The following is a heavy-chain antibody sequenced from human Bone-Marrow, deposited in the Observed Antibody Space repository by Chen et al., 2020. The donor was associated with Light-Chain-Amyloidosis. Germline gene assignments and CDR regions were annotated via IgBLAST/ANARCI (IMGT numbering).Heavy chain of an antibody. CDR3: ASPGSDVLFFQH. J-gene: IGHJ1*01. V-gene: IGHV4-39*01. Sequence: QLQLQESGPAVVKPAETLSLICSVSGDSISSSSYFWGWIRQPPGKGLEWIGSMYNTGRTYYNPSLKRRGAISVDTSKIQLSLKLRSVTAADTAVYYCASPGSDVLFFQHWGLGSLVTVSS. CDR2: MYNTGRT. CDR1: GDSISSSSYF. D-gene: IGHD2-21*01.